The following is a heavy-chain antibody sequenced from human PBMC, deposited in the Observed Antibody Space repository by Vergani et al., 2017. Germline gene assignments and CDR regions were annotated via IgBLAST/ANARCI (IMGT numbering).Heavy chain of an antibody. CDR3: ARQSRDVFCTNGVCPLGY. CDR2: IKEDGGEI. CDR1: GYSFGSYW. J-gene: IGHJ4*02. V-gene: IGHV3-7*01. D-gene: IGHD2-8*01. Sequence: EVQLVESGGGLVQSGGSLRLSCAASGYSFGSYWTSWVRQAPGKGLEWVANIKEDGGEIHYVDSVKGRFTTSRDNADNSLYLQMNNLRAEDTAVYYCARQSRDVFCTNGVCPLGYWGQGALVTVSS.